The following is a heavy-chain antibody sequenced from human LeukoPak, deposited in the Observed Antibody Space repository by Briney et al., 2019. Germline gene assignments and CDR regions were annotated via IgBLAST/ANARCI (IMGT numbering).Heavy chain of an antibody. V-gene: IGHV3-30*04. CDR3: AKNGYSSSWNDY. CDR2: ISYDGSNK. Sequence: GRSLRLSCAASGFTFSSYAMHWVRQAPGKGLEWVAVISYDGSNKYYADSVKGRFTISRDNAKNSVYLQMNSLRAEDTAVYYCAKNGYSSSWNDYWGQGTWSPSPQ. J-gene: IGHJ4*02. CDR1: GFTFSSYA. D-gene: IGHD6-13*01.